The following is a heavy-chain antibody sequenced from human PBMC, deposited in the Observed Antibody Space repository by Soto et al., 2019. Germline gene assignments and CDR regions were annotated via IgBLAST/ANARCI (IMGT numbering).Heavy chain of an antibody. CDR1: GLSLSTSGVC. D-gene: IGHD1-26*01. CDR2: IYWDDDK. CDR3: ALVGGAAYFDY. V-gene: IGHV2-5*02. Sequence: QITLKESGPTLVKPTQTLTLTCTFSGLSLSTSGVCVGWIRQPPGKALEWLALIYWDDDKPYSPSLKSRLTITKDTSKNQVVLTKTNMDPVDTATYYCALVGGAAYFDYWGQGTLVTVSS. J-gene: IGHJ4*02.